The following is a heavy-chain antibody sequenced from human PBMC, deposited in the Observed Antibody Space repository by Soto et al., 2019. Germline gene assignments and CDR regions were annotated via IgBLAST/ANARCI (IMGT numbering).Heavy chain of an antibody. Sequence: GESLKISCKGSGYSFTSYWISWVRQMPGKGLEWMGRIDPSDSYTNYSPSFQGHVTISADKSISTAYLQWSSLKASDTAMYYCARPVGATRYYYYGMDVWGQGTTVTVSS. CDR2: IDPSDSYT. D-gene: IGHD1-26*01. V-gene: IGHV5-10-1*01. J-gene: IGHJ6*02. CDR3: ARPVGATRYYYYGMDV. CDR1: GYSFTSYW.